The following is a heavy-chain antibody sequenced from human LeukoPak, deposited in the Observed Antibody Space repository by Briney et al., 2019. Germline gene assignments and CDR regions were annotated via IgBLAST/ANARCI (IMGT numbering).Heavy chain of an antibody. CDR1: GGSISSGGYF. J-gene: IGHJ4*02. D-gene: IGHD5-12*01. Sequence: PSQTLSLTCTVSGGSISSGGYFWSWIRQPPGKGLECIGSIHQSGSTYYNPSLKSRVTISVDRSKNQFSLKVSSVTAADTAVYYCASTVATSHFDYWGQGTLVTVSS. CDR2: IHQSGST. CDR3: ASTVATSHFDY. V-gene: IGHV4-30-2*01.